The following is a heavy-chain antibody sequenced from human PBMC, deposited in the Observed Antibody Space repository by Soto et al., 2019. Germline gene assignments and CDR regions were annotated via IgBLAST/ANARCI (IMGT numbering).Heavy chain of an antibody. V-gene: IGHV3-21*01. D-gene: IGHD6-13*01. CDR1: GFTFSSYS. J-gene: IGHJ6*02. Sequence: GGSLRLSCAASGFTFSSYSMNWVRQAPGKGLEWVSSISSSSSYVYYADSVKGRFTISRDNAKNSLYLQMNSLRAEDTAVYYCARDHIAAADLDYYYYYGMDVWGQGTTVTVSS. CDR3: ARDHIAAADLDYYYYYGMDV. CDR2: ISSSSSYV.